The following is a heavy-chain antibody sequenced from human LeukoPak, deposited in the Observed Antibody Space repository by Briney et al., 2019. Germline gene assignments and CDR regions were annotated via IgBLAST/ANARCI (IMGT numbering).Heavy chain of an antibody. V-gene: IGHV1-46*01. CDR1: GYTFTSYY. D-gene: IGHD3-16*01. CDR2: INSSGGSS. CDR3: AKGPLGYFDY. J-gene: IGHJ4*02. Sequence: ASVKVSCKTSGYTFTSYYMHWVRQAPGQGLEWMGIINSSGGSSSYAQKFQGRVTMTRDTSTSTVYMELYSLRSEDTAVYYCAKGPLGYFDYWGQGTLVTVSS.